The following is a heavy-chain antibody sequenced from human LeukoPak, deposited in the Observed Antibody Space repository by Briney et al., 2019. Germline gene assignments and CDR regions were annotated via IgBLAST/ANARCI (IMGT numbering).Heavy chain of an antibody. D-gene: IGHD2-21*01. CDR2: ISYDGSNK. V-gene: IGHV3-30*03. CDR1: GFTFSSYG. CDR3: AGAIGYFDF. J-gene: IGHJ4*02. Sequence: PGGSLRLSCAASGFTFSSYGMHWVRQAPGKGLEWVAVISYDGSNKYYVDSVKGRFTISRDNSKNTLSLQMNSLRAEDTAVYYCAGAIGYFDFWGQGTLVTVSS.